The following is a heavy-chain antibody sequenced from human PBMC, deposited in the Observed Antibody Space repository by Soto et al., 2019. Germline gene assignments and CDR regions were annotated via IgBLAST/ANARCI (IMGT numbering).Heavy chain of an antibody. CDR1: GYSFTSYW. D-gene: IGHD2-2*01. V-gene: IGHV5-51*01. CDR2: IYPGDSDT. CDR3: ARGYCSSTSCYYFDY. J-gene: IGHJ4*02. Sequence: GASLKISCKGSGYSFTSYWIGWVRQMPGKGLEWMGIIYPGDSDTRYSPSFQGQVTISADKSISTAYLQWSSLKASDTAMYYCARGYCSSTSCYYFDYWGQGTLVTVSS.